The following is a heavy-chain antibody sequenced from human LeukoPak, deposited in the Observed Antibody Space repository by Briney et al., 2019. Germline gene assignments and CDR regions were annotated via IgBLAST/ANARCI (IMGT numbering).Heavy chain of an antibody. CDR1: GGSIDNFF. J-gene: IGHJ4*02. CDR3: ARVTGTSAIPY. CDR2: ITYNGRT. V-gene: IGHV4-59*01. Sequence: SETLSLTCSVSGGSIDNFFWGWVRQPPGKGLEWFGYITYNGRTNYNPSLKSRVSMSVDTSKNQFSLKLSSVTAADTAVYYCARVTGTSAIPYWGQGTLVTVSS. D-gene: IGHD2-2*01.